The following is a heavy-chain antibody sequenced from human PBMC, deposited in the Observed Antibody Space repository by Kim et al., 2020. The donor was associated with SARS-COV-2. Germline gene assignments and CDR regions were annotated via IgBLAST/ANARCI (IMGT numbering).Heavy chain of an antibody. CDR1: GGTFGGFY. Sequence: SETLSLTCDYGVHGGTFGGFYWSWIRQAPGKGLEWIGEINHSGTTNQNPSLKSRVTISLDRSKNQFSLNLASVTAADTAVYYCAREPSAPVQDCRDPICYTISAFDMWGQGTMVVVSS. J-gene: IGHJ3*02. CDR3: AREPSAPVQDCRDPICYTISAFDM. V-gene: IGHV4-34*01. D-gene: IGHD2-15*01. CDR2: INHSGTT.